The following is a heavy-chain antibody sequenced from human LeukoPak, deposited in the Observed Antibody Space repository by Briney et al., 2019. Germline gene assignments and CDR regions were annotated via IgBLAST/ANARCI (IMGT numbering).Heavy chain of an antibody. Sequence: ASAKVSCKASGYTFTGYYMHWVRQAPGQGLEWMGWINPNSGGTNYAQKFQGRVTMTRDTSISTAYMELSRLRSDDTAVYYCASGSVVVATIFDYWGQGTLVTVSS. J-gene: IGHJ4*02. D-gene: IGHD5-12*01. CDR3: ASGSVVVATIFDY. V-gene: IGHV1-2*02. CDR1: GYTFTGYY. CDR2: INPNSGGT.